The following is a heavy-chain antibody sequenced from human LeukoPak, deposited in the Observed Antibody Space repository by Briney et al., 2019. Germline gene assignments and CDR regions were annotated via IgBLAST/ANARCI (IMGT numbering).Heavy chain of an antibody. Sequence: PGGSLRLSCAASGFTFSSYWMSWVRQAPGKGPEWVSSISSSSSYINYADSVKGRFTISRDNAKNSLYLQMDSLRAEDTAVYYCARAVVVAAPFDPWGQGTLVTVSS. CDR1: GFTFSSYW. D-gene: IGHD2-15*01. V-gene: IGHV3-21*04. CDR2: ISSSSSYI. J-gene: IGHJ5*02. CDR3: ARAVVVAAPFDP.